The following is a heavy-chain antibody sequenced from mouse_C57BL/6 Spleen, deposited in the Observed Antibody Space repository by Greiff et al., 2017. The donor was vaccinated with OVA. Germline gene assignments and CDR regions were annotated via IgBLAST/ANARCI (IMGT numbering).Heavy chain of an antibody. CDR1: GYSITSGYY. V-gene: IGHV3-6*01. CDR2: ISYDGSN. CDR3: AREGIYDGYYDY. D-gene: IGHD2-3*01. Sequence: EVQRVESGPGLVKPSQSLSLTCSVTGYSITSGYYWNWIRQFPGNKLEWMGYISYDGSNNYNPSLKNRISITRDTSKNQFFLKLNSVTTEDTATYYCAREGIYDGYYDYWGQGTTLTVSS. J-gene: IGHJ2*01.